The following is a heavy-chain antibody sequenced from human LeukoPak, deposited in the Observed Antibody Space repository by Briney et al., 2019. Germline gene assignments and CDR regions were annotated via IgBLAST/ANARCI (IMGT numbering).Heavy chain of an antibody. CDR2: IYYSGST. CDR1: GGSISSYY. Sequence: SETLSLTCTVYGGSISSYYWSWIRQPPGKGLEWIGYIYYSGSTNYNPSLKSRVTISVDTSKNQFSLKLSSVTAADTAVYYCARGRYSSGWYGTQGGDYWGQGTLVTVSS. J-gene: IGHJ4*02. CDR3: ARGRYSSGWYGTQGGDY. D-gene: IGHD6-19*01. V-gene: IGHV4-59*01.